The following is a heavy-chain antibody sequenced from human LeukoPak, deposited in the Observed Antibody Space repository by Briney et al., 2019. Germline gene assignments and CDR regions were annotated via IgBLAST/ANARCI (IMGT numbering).Heavy chain of an antibody. CDR2: ISAYNGNT. D-gene: IGHD3-9*01. CDR3: ARDGFFGWLFVYYYYGMDV. Sequence: ASVKVSCKASGYTFTSYGISWVRQAPGQGLEWMGWISAYNGNTNYAQKLQGRVTMTTDTSTSTAYMELRSLRSDDTAVYYCARDGFFGWLFVYYYYGMDVWGQGTTVTVSS. V-gene: IGHV1-18*01. CDR1: GYTFTSYG. J-gene: IGHJ6*02.